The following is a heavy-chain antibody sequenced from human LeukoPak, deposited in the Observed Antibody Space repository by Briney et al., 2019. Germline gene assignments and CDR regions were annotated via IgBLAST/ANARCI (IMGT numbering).Heavy chain of an antibody. D-gene: IGHD3-22*01. J-gene: IGHJ4*02. CDR2: IYSGGST. CDR3: ARHYYDSSGYQGIDY. Sequence: GGSLRLSCAASGFTVSINYMSWVRQAPGEGLEWVSVIYSGGSTCYADSVKGRFTISRDNSKNTLYLQMNSLRAEDTAVYYCARHYYDSSGYQGIDYWGQGTLVTVSS. V-gene: IGHV3-53*01. CDR1: GFTVSINY.